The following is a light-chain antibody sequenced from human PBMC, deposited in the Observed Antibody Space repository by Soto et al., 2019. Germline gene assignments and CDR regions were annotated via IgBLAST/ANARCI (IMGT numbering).Light chain of an antibody. Sequence: DIVLTHSPATLSLSPLEIATLSFRAIQSVSTYLTYLAWYQQKPGQAPRLLIYGASNRADGIPDRFSGSGSGTDFTLTISRLEPEDFAVYYCQQYGSSPITFGQGTRLEIK. J-gene: IGKJ5*01. CDR3: QQYGSSPIT. CDR2: GAS. CDR1: QSVSTYLTY. V-gene: IGKV3-20*01.